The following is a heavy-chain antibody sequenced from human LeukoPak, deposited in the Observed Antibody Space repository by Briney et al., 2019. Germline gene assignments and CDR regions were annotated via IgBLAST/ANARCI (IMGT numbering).Heavy chain of an antibody. D-gene: IGHD3-3*01. CDR3: ARRPYYDFWSGPAFDI. J-gene: IGHJ3*02. V-gene: IGHV1-8*02. CDR1: GYTFTSYD. CDR2: MNPNSGNT. Sequence: ASVKVSCKASGYTFTSYDINWVRQATGQGLEWMGWMNPNSGNTGYAQKLQGRVTMTTDTSTSTAYMELRSLRSDDTAVYYCARRPYYDFWSGPAFDIWGQGTMVTVSS.